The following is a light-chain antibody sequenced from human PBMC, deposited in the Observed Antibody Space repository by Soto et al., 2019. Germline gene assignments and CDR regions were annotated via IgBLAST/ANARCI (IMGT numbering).Light chain of an antibody. CDR2: DAS. CDR3: QQYNSYPYT. CDR1: QSISTW. V-gene: IGKV1-5*01. J-gene: IGKJ2*01. Sequence: IQLTQSPSSLSTSVGDAVTITCRASQSISTWLAWYQQKPGKAPNLLIYDASTLESGGPSGFSGSGSGTEFTLTISSLQPDDSATYYYQQYNSYPYTFGQGTKLEIK.